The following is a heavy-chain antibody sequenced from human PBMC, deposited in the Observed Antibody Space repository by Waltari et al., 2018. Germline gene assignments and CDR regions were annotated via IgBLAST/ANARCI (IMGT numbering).Heavy chain of an antibody. CDR2: ISSTGTYT. D-gene: IGHD7-27*01. CDR1: GFPFSSYS. J-gene: IGHJ4*02. Sequence: EVQLVESGGGLVKPGGSLRLPCAASGFPFSSYSMNWVRQAPGKGLEWISSISSTGTYTHDADAVKGRFTISRDNAKNSLYLQMNSLRAEDTGVYWCATGGWGFYLDNWGQGTLVTFSS. V-gene: IGHV3-21*01. CDR3: ATGGWGFYLDN.